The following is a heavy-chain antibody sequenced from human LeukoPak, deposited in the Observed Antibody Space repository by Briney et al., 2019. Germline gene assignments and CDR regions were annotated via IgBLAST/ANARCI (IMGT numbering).Heavy chain of an antibody. Sequence: ASVKVSCKASGYTFTGYYIHWLRQAPGQGLEWMGWINPDRGGTIYGQRFQDRVTMTSDTSISTVYMELSRLRYDDTAVYYCARGPSSGAFDYWGQGTLVSVSS. CDR1: GYTFTGYY. J-gene: IGHJ4*02. V-gene: IGHV1-2*02. CDR3: ARGPSSGAFDY. CDR2: INPDRGGT. D-gene: IGHD1-26*01.